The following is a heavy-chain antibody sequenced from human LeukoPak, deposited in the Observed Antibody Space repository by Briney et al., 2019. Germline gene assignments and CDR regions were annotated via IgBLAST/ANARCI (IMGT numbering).Heavy chain of an antibody. CDR1: GGSLSTFY. CDR3: ARVEMAPNWEGIFFDY. Sequence: SETLSLTCTVSGGSLSTFYWSWIRQPPGKGLEWIGKIYSSGSTNYNPSLKSRVTISVDTSKNQFSLKVTSVTAADTAVYFCARVEMAPNWEGIFFDYWGQGALVTVSS. D-gene: IGHD5-24*01. J-gene: IGHJ4*02. CDR2: IYSSGST. V-gene: IGHV4-59*01.